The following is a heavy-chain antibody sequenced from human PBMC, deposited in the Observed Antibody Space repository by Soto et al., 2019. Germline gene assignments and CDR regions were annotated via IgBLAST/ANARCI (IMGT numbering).Heavy chain of an antibody. CDR3: ARKSDSSPVPEADGV. CDR1: GFSVGSNY. Sequence: VQLVETGGGLIQPGGSLRLSCAASGFSVGSNYMTWVRQSPGKGLEWVSLIYSNGDTDYADSVKGRFSISRDNFKNTLDLQMNNLRAEDTAVYHCARKSDSSPVPEADGVWGRGTLVTVSS. V-gene: IGHV3-53*02. D-gene: IGHD2-8*01. J-gene: IGHJ4*02. CDR2: IYSNGDT.